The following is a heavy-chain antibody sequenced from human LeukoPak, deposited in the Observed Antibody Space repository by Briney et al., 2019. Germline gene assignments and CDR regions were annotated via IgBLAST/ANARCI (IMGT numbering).Heavy chain of an antibody. Sequence: ASVKVSCKSSGYTFTGYYMLWVRQAPGQGLEWMGWINPNSGGTNYAQKFQGRITMTRDTSISTAYMELSRLRSDDTAVYYCARVTVAGYFDYWGQGTLVTVSS. CDR3: ARVTVAGYFDY. V-gene: IGHV1-2*02. CDR2: INPNSGGT. D-gene: IGHD6-19*01. J-gene: IGHJ4*02. CDR1: GYTFTGYY.